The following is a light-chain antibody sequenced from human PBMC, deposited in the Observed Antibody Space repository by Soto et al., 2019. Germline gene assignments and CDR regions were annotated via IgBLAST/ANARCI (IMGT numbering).Light chain of an antibody. CDR1: SSDVGGYNY. V-gene: IGLV2-8*01. CDR3: TSYAGSNKSVL. J-gene: IGLJ2*01. CDR2: EVS. Sequence: QSAPTQPPSASGSPGQSVAISCTGTSSDVGGYNYVSWYQQHPGKAPKLMIYEVSKRPSGVPDRFSGSKSGNTASLTVSGLQAEDEADYYCTSYAGSNKSVLFGGGTKLTVL.